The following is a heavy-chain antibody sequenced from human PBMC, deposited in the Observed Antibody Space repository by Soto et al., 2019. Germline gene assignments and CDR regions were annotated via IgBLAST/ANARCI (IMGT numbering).Heavy chain of an antibody. Sequence: EVQLLESGGGLVQPGGSLRLSCAASGFTFSSYAMSWVRQAPGKGLEWVSAISGSGGSTYYADSVKGRFTISRDNSKNTLYLQMNSLRAEDTAVYYCAKAISGVPILTGYSADYWGQGTLVTVSS. J-gene: IGHJ4*02. V-gene: IGHV3-23*01. CDR2: ISGSGGST. CDR1: GFTFSSYA. D-gene: IGHD3-9*01. CDR3: AKAISGVPILTGYSADY.